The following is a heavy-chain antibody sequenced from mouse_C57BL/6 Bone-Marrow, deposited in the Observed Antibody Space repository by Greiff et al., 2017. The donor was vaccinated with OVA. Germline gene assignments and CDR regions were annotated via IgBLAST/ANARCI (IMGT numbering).Heavy chain of an antibody. CDR2: IDPEDGDT. CDR3: TIDGYYEGAMDY. CDR1: GFNIKDYY. Sequence: VQLQQSGAELVRPGASVKLSCTASGFNIKDYYMHWVKQRPEQGLEWIGRIDPEDGDTEYAPKFQGKATMTADTSSNTAYLQLSSLTSEDTPVYYCTIDGYYEGAMDYWGQGTSVTVSS. D-gene: IGHD2-3*01. J-gene: IGHJ4*01. V-gene: IGHV14-1*01.